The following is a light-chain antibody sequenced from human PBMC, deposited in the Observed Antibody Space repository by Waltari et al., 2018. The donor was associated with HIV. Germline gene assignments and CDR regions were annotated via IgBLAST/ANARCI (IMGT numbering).Light chain of an antibody. CDR2: SNS. J-gene: IGLJ2*01. CDR3: QSYDSNLSGL. CDR1: SYNIGARYD. V-gene: IGLV1-40*01. Sequence: SVLTPPPSLSAARRQSHTTSCTGSSYNIGARYDAHWYPQLPGRAPKGVIYSNSNRPSGVPDRFSGSKSGSSASLVITGLQSEDEADYYCQSYDSNLSGLFGGGTKVTVL.